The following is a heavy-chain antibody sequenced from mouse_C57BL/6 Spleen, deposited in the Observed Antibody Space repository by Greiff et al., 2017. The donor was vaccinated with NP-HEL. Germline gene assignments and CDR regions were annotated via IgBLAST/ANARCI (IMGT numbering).Heavy chain of an antibody. CDR2: IEPEDGES. V-gene: IGHV14-2*01. CDR3: AGSGGGGYFDY. CDR1: GFNIKDYY. D-gene: IGHD1-1*02. Sequence: EVQRVESGAELVKPGASVKLSCTASGFNIKDYYMHWVKQRTEQGLEWIGSIEPEDGESKYAPKFQGKATITADTSSNTAYLQLSSLTSEDTAVYYCAGSGGGGYFDYWGQGTTLTVSS. J-gene: IGHJ2*01.